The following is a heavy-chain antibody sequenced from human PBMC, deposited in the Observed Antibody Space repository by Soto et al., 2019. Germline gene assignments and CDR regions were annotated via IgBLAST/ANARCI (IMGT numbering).Heavy chain of an antibody. Sequence: SVKVSCKASGGTFSSCAISWVRQAPGQGLEWMGGIIPIFGTANYAQKFQGRVTITADESTSTAYMELSSLRSEDTAVYYCARGPAMGPRGYYYYGMDVWGQGTTVTVSS. J-gene: IGHJ6*02. D-gene: IGHD5-18*01. CDR2: IIPIFGTA. CDR1: GGTFSSCA. CDR3: ARGPAMGPRGYYYYGMDV. V-gene: IGHV1-69*13.